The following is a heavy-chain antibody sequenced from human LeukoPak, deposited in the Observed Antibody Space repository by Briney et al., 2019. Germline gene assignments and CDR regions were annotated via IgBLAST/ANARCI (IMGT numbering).Heavy chain of an antibody. CDR3: ARKRGSYYFDY. Sequence: SETLSLTCAVYGGSFSGYYWSWIRQPPGKGLEWIGEINHSGSTNYNPSLKSRVTISVDMSKNQFSLKLSSVTAADTAVYYCARKRGSYYFDYWGQGTLVTVSS. V-gene: IGHV4-34*01. CDR2: INHSGST. D-gene: IGHD1-26*01. J-gene: IGHJ4*02. CDR1: GGSFSGYY.